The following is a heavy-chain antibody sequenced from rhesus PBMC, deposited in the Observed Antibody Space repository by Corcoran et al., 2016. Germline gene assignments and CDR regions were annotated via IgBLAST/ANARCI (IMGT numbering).Heavy chain of an antibody. V-gene: IGHV1-200*01. Sequence: QVQLVQSGAEVKKPGASVKLSCKASGYTFTSYSINWVRQAPGQGLEWIGWINPSNVHTGYAQKFQGIGTMTRDTSTSTAYMELSSLRSEDTAVYYCARGQRLAYYYGLDSWGQGVVVTVSS. D-gene: IGHD6-31*01. CDR2: INPSNVHT. CDR3: ARGQRLAYYYGLDS. J-gene: IGHJ6*01. CDR1: GYTFTSYS.